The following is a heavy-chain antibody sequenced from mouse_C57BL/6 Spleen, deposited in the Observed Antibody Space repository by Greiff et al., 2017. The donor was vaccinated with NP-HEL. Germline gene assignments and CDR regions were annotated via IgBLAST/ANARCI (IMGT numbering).Heavy chain of an antibody. Sequence: DVKLVESGGGLVKPGGSLKLSCAASGFTFSDYGMHWVRQAPEKGLEWVAYISSGSSTIYYADTVKGRFTISRDNAKNTLFLQMTSLRSEDTAMYYCARPPFTTVVAPYFDVWGTGTTVTVSS. CDR2: ISSGSSTI. V-gene: IGHV5-17*01. D-gene: IGHD1-1*01. CDR1: GFTFSDYG. CDR3: ARPPFTTVVAPYFDV. J-gene: IGHJ1*03.